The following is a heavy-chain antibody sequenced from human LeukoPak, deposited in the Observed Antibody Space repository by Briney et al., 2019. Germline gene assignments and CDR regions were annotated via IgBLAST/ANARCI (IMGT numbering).Heavy chain of an antibody. J-gene: IGHJ3*02. Sequence: GGSLRLSCAASGFTFSSYSMNWVRQAPGKGLEWVSSISSSSSYIYCADSVKGRFTISRDNAKNSLYLQMNSLRAEDAAVYYCARAGWHDAFDIWGQGTMVTVSS. CDR3: ARAGWHDAFDI. D-gene: IGHD6-19*01. V-gene: IGHV3-21*01. CDR1: GFTFSSYS. CDR2: ISSSSSYI.